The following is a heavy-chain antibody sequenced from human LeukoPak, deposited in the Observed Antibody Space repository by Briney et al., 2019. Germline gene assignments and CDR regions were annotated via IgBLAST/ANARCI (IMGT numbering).Heavy chain of an antibody. V-gene: IGHV3-48*04. D-gene: IGHD3-22*01. J-gene: IGHJ4*02. Sequence: EPGGSLRLSCAASGFTFSSYSMNWVRQAPGKGLEWVSYISSHTITKYYADSVKGRFTISRDNAKNSLYLQMNSLRVEDTAVYYCARDRGVPGYYYDSNDYAHFDYWGQGTLVTVSS. CDR1: GFTFSSYS. CDR3: ARDRGVPGYYYDSNDYAHFDY. CDR2: ISSHTITK.